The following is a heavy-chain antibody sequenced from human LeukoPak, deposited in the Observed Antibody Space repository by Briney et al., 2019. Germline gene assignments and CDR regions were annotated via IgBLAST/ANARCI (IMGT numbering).Heavy chain of an antibody. D-gene: IGHD4-17*01. CDR1: EFTLYNYP. J-gene: IGHJ4*02. V-gene: IGHV3-23*01. CDR2: ISGSGAGT. Sequence: GGSLRLSCAASEFTLYNYPMSWVRQAPGKGLEWVSGISGSGAGTYYADSVRGRFTISRDNAKNSLCLQMNSLRAEDTAVYYCATDRRTMTTTPTFAYWGQGTLVTVSS. CDR3: ATDRRTMTTTPTFAY.